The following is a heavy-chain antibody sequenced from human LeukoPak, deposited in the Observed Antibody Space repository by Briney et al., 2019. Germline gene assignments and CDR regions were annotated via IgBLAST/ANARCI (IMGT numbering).Heavy chain of an antibody. CDR2: INYSGST. CDR3: ARARNYYGSGSYVY. D-gene: IGHD3-10*01. V-gene: IGHV4-34*01. Sequence: SETLSLTCTVSGGSINNYYWSWIRQPPGKGLEWIGEINYSGSTNYNPSLKSRVTISVDTSKNQFSLKLSSVTAADTAVYYCARARNYYGSGSYVYWGQGTLVTVSS. J-gene: IGHJ4*02. CDR1: GGSINNYY.